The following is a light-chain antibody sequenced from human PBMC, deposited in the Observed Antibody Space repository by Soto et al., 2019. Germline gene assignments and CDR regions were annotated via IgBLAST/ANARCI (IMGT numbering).Light chain of an antibody. CDR1: QSVSSN. V-gene: IGKV3-15*01. CDR3: QQYNSYSPWT. Sequence: EIVMTQSPATLSVSLGERATLSCRASQSVSSNLAWYQQKPGQAPRLLIYGASTRATGIPARFSGSGSGTEFTLTISSLQSEDFATYYCQQYNSYSPWTFGQGTKVEIK. CDR2: GAS. J-gene: IGKJ1*01.